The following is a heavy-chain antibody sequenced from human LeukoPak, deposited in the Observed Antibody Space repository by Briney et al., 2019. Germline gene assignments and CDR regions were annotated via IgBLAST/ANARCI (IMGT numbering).Heavy chain of an antibody. J-gene: IGHJ4*02. Sequence: GESLKISCKGSGYSFTSYWIGWVRQVPGKGLEWMGIIYPGDSDTRYSPSFQGQVTISADKSISTAYLQWSSLKASDTAMYYCARVVVPAAISFDYWGQGTLVTVSS. CDR2: IYPGDSDT. CDR1: GYSFTSYW. CDR3: ARVVVPAAISFDY. V-gene: IGHV5-51*01. D-gene: IGHD2-2*02.